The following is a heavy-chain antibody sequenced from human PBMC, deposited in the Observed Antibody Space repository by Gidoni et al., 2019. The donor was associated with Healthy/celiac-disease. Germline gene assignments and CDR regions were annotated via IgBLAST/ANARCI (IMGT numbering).Heavy chain of an antibody. CDR1: GGTFSSYA. CDR3: ARPRDDFWSKYYYYYYGMDV. Sequence: QVQLVQSGAEVKKPGSSVKVSCKASGGTFSSYAISWVGQAPVQVIEWMGGIIPSFGTANYGQKFQGRITITADESTSTAYIELSSLRSEDTAVYYCARPRDDFWSKYYYYYYGMDVLGQGTTVTVSS. J-gene: IGHJ6*02. V-gene: IGHV1-69*01. CDR2: IIPSFGTA. D-gene: IGHD3-3*01.